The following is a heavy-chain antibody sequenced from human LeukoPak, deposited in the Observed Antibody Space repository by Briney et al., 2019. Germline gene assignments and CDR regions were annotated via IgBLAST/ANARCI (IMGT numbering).Heavy chain of an antibody. CDR2: IYYSGST. Sequence: SETLSLTCTVSGGSISSGGYYWGWIRQPPGKGLEWIGSIYYSGSTYYNPSLKSRVTISVDTSKNQFSLKLSSVTAADTAVYYCARRALEPHDAFDIWGQGTMVTVSS. J-gene: IGHJ3*02. CDR3: ARRALEPHDAFDI. CDR1: GGSISSGGYY. D-gene: IGHD1-1*01. V-gene: IGHV4-39*01.